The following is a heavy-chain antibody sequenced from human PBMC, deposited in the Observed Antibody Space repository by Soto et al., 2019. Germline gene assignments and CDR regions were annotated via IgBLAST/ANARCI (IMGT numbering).Heavy chain of an antibody. Sequence: QVHLVQSGAEVKKPGASVKVSCKGSGYAFTTYVITWVRQAPGKGLEWMGWISAHNGNTNYAQKLQGRVTVTRDTSTSTAYMELRSLRSDDTAVYYCARGRYGYYWGQGALVTVSS. CDR1: GYAFTTYV. V-gene: IGHV1-18*01. CDR2: ISAHNGNT. CDR3: ARGRYGYY. D-gene: IGHD1-1*01. J-gene: IGHJ4*02.